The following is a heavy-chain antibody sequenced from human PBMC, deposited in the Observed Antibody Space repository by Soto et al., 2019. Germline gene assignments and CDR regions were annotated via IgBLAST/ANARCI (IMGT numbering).Heavy chain of an antibody. D-gene: IGHD2-2*01. CDR2: THYTGST. CDR3: ARRDCTSTTCWFDP. J-gene: IGHJ5*02. Sequence: PSATLSLTCTVSGGSISSYYWSWIRQPPGRGLEWIGYTHYTGSTNYNPSLKSRVTMSVDTSKNQFSLKLSSVTAADTAVYYCARRDCTSTTCWFDPWGQGTLVTVSS. CDR1: GGSISSYY. V-gene: IGHV4-59*08.